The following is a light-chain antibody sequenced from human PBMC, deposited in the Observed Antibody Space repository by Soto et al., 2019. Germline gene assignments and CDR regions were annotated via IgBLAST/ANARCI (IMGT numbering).Light chain of an antibody. Sequence: DIQMTRSLSPFLPSEEARAPSPCRASRSISPWLAWYQQKPGKAPNLLIYAASSLKSGVPSRFSGSGSGTEFTLTISSLQPDDFATYYCQQNNAPFGQGTKLEIK. J-gene: IGKJ2*01. CDR1: RSISPW. CDR3: QQNNAP. V-gene: IGKV1-5*01. CDR2: AAS.